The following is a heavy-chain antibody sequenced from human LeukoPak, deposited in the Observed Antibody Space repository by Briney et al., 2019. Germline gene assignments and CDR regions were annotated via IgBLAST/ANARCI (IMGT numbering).Heavy chain of an antibody. CDR2: ISSSSTI. J-gene: IGHJ4*02. Sequence: PGGSLRLSCAASRFTFSSYSMNWVRQAPGKGLEWVSYISSSSTIYYADSVKGRFTISRDNAKNSLYLQMNSLRDEDTAVYYCGRDLGGSYSTYYFDYWGQGTLVTVSS. CDR3: GRDLGGSYSTYYFDY. CDR1: RFTFSSYS. D-gene: IGHD1-26*01. V-gene: IGHV3-48*02.